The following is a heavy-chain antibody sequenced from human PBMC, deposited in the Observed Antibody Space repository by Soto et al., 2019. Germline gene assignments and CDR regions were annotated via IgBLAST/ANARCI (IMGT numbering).Heavy chain of an antibody. CDR2: ISWNSGSI. CDR1: GFTFDDYA. J-gene: IGHJ4*02. V-gene: IGHV3-9*01. D-gene: IGHD6-6*01. Sequence: EVQLVESGGGLVQPGRSLRLSCAASGFTFDDYAMHWVRQAPGKGLEWVSGISWNSGSIGYADSVKGRFTISRDNAKNSLYLQMNSLRADDTSLYYCAKDIEYSSSPGFNYWGQGTLVTVSS. CDR3: AKDIEYSSSPGFNY.